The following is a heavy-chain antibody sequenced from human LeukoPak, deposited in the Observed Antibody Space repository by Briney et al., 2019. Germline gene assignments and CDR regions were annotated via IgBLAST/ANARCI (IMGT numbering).Heavy chain of an antibody. CDR3: ARGFVSTMVRGVIPCYYMDV. V-gene: IGHV1-2*02. Sequence: GASVKVSCKASGYTFTGYYMHWVRQAPGQGLEWMGWINPNSGGTNYAQKFQGRVTMTRDTSISTAYMELSRLRSGDTAVYYCARGFVSTMVRGVIPCYYMDVWGKGTTVTISS. CDR1: GYTFTGYY. CDR2: INPNSGGT. J-gene: IGHJ6*03. D-gene: IGHD3-10*01.